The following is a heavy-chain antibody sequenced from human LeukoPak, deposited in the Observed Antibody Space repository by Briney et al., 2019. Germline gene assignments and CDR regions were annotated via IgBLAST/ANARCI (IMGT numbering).Heavy chain of an antibody. Sequence: GRSLRLSCAASGFTFSNYGIHWVRQAPGKGLEWVAHISQDGSRKYFGDSVKGRSTISRDNSKNAVYLHMSRLTAEDTAVYYCAQRSPSYWGRGTLVTVSS. CDR1: GFTFSNYG. V-gene: IGHV3-33*05. CDR2: ISQDGSRK. D-gene: IGHD3-10*01. J-gene: IGHJ4*02. CDR3: AQRSPSY.